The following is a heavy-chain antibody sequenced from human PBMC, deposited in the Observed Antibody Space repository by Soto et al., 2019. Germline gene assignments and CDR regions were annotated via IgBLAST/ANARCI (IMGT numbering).Heavy chain of an antibody. CDR2: IYYSGTT. V-gene: IGHV4-30-4*01. CDR3: AKDQGSSWYEIDY. CDR1: GGSISSGYYY. D-gene: IGHD6-13*01. Sequence: SETLSLTCTVSGGSISSGYYYWSWIRQPPGKGLEWIGYIYYSGTTYYNPSLKSRVTISVDTSKNQFSLKLSSVTAEDTAVYYCAKDQGSSWYEIDYWGQGTLVTVSS. J-gene: IGHJ4*02.